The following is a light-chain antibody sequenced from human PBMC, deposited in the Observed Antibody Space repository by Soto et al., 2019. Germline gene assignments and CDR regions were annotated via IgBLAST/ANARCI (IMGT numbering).Light chain of an antibody. CDR3: SSYTSTITWV. Sequence: QSALTQPASXXGXXXXXXXISCTGTATDVGDHNYVSWYQHHPGKAPKLIIYDVSNRPSGVSDRFSGSKSGNSASLTISGLQAEDEAEYYCSSYTSTITWVFGGGTKLTVL. V-gene: IGLV2-14*01. J-gene: IGLJ3*02. CDR2: DVS. CDR1: ATDVGDHNY.